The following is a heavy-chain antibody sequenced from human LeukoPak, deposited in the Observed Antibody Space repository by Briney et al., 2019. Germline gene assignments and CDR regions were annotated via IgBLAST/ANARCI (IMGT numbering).Heavy chain of an antibody. CDR3: ARDQGSCGGGTCYSSYFDQ. Sequence: GGSLRLSCVASGFTFRSHGMHWVRQAPCKGLEWVALLWSGGSDSVYADSVKGRFAISRDDSENTLFLQMNSLRPEDTAVYYCARDQGSCGGGTCYSSYFDQWGQGTLVTVSS. D-gene: IGHD2-15*01. CDR1: GFTFRSHG. CDR2: LWSGGSDS. V-gene: IGHV3-33*01. J-gene: IGHJ4*02.